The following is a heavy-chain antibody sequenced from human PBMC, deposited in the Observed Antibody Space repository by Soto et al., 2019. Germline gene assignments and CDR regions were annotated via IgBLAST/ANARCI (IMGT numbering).Heavy chain of an antibody. CDR2: INPKSGGT. CDR1: GYSFTDYH. Sequence: GASVKVSCKASGYSFTDYHIHWVRQAPGQGLEWLGRINPKSGGTSTAQKFQGWVTMTTDTSISTASMELTRLTSDDTAIYYCARGDSTDCSNGVCSFFYNHDMDVWGQATTVTV. CDR3: ARGDSTDCSNGVCSFFYNHDMDV. J-gene: IGHJ6*02. D-gene: IGHD2-8*01. V-gene: IGHV1-2*04.